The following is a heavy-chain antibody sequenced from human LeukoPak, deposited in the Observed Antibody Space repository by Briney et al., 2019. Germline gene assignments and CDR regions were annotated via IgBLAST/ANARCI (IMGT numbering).Heavy chain of an antibody. J-gene: IGHJ4*02. Sequence: GRSLRLSCAASGFTFNSYAMHWVRQAPGKGLEWVAVISYDGSNKYYADSVKGRFTISRDNSKNTLYLQMNSLRAEDTAVYYCASDGYWGQGTLVTVSS. V-gene: IGHV3-30*01. CDR2: ISYDGSNK. CDR1: GFTFNSYA. CDR3: ASDGY.